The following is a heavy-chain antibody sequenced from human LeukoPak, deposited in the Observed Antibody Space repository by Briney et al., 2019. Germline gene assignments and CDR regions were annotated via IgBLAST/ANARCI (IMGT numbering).Heavy chain of an antibody. D-gene: IGHD2-2*02. V-gene: IGHV4-30-4*08. CDR2: IYYGGST. J-gene: IGHJ3*02. CDR3: ARAIRPTALFDI. Sequence: SETLSLTCTVSGGSISSGGYYWSWIRQHPGKGLEWIGYIYYGGSTYYNPSLKSRVTISVDTSKNQFSLKLSSVTAADTAVYYCARAIRPTALFDIWGQGTMVTVSS. CDR1: GGSISSGGYY.